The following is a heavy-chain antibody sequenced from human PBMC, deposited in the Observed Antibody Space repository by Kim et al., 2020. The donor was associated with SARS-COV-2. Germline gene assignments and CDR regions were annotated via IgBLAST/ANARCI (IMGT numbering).Heavy chain of an antibody. CDR3: ASSHESLVES. D-gene: IGHD2-15*01. CDR2: IYHSGST. V-gene: IGHV4-38-2*02. J-gene: IGHJ5*02. Sequence: SETLSLTCTVSGYSISSGYYWGWIRQPPGKGLEWIGSIYHSGSTYYNPSLKSRVTISVDTSKNQFSLKLSSVTAADTAVYYCASSHESLVESWGQGTLVT. CDR1: GYSISSGYY.